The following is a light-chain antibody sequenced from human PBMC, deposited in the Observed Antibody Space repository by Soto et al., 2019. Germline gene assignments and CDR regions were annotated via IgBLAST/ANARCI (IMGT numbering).Light chain of an antibody. CDR3: QHYGSSPET. CDR2: GAS. V-gene: IGKV3-20*01. CDR1: QSVSSNY. J-gene: IGKJ1*01. Sequence: ENVLTQSPGTLSLSPGERATLSCRASQSVSSNYLAWYQQKPGQAPRLLIYGASSRATGIPDRFSGSGSGTDFTLTISRLEPEDFAVYYCQHYGSSPETFGQRTKVDIK.